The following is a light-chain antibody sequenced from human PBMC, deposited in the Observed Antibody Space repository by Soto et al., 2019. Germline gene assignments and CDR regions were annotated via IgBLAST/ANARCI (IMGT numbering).Light chain of an antibody. CDR1: QSISNY. CDR2: DAS. Sequence: EIVLTQSPATLSLSPGERATLSCRASQSISNYLAWYQQKPGQAPRLLIYDASNRATGIPARFSGSRSGTDFTLTISSLEPEDFAVYYCQQHTNWPPLTFGGGTKVEIK. CDR3: QQHTNWPPLT. V-gene: IGKV3-11*01. J-gene: IGKJ4*01.